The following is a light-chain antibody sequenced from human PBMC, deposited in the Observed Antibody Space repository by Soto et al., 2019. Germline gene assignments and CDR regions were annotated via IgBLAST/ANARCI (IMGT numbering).Light chain of an antibody. CDR3: QHTRTTPRT. CDR1: QGISTF. J-gene: IGKJ1*01. CDR2: GAS. Sequence: DIQMTQSPSSLFASVGDRVTITCRASQGISTFLHWYQQRPGKAPSLIIYGASNLQSGVPSRFSGRGSGTEFSLTLSTLQPADVATYYGQHTRTTPRTFGQGTKVEIK. V-gene: IGKV1-39*01.